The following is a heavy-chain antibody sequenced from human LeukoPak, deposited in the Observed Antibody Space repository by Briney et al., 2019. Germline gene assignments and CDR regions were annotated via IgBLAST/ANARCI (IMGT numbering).Heavy chain of an antibody. CDR3: ARHAFRSQYNPNDL. CDR1: EFNVRSNY. CDR2: IYYNGIT. J-gene: IGHJ4*02. V-gene: IGHV3-66*04. D-gene: IGHD1-14*01. Sequence: SGGSLRLSCTASEFNVRSNYISWIRQAPGGRLEWLSVIYYNGITFYSDSVKGRFTISRDNSKNTVYLQMNSLRGEDTAIYYCARHAFRSQYNPNDLWGQGTLVAVSS.